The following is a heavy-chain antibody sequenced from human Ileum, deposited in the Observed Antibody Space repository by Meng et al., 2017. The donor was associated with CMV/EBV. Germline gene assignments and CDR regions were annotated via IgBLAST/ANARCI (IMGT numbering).Heavy chain of an antibody. CDR3: ASVRGGCARSSCYFEN. J-gene: IGHJ4*02. D-gene: IGHD6-13*01. CDR1: GVSVSSSNW. V-gene: IGHV4-4*02. CDR2: ISHSGDT. Sequence: SGVSVSSSNWWTWVRQPPGKRLGWIGEISHSGDTYHNPSLKSRVAISVDKSKNLFSLNMTFVTAADTAVYYCASVRGGCARSSCYFENWGQGTLVTVSS.